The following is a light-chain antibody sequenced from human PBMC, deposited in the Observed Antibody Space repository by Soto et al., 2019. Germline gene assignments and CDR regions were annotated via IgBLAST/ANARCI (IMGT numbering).Light chain of an antibody. CDR2: KVS. CDR3: MQGTHWQWT. J-gene: IGKJ1*01. Sequence: DVVMTQSPLSLPVTLGQPASISCRSSQSLIHSDGDTYLNWFQQRPGQSPRRLIYKVSDRDSGVPDRFTGRGSGTDFTLKISRVEAEDVGGYYCMQGTHWQWTFGQGTEVEIK. V-gene: IGKV2-30*02. CDR1: QSLIHSDGDTY.